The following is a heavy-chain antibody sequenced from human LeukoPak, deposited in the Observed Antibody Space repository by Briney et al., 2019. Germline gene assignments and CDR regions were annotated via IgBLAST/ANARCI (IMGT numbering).Heavy chain of an antibody. J-gene: IGHJ5*02. Sequence: SETLSLTCTVYGGSISSGGYYWSWIRQHPGKGLEWIGYIYYSGSTYYNPSLKSRVTISVDTSKNQFSLKLSSVTAADTAVYYCAREGRSGYCSSTSCPWGQGTLVTVSS. CDR1: GGSISSGGYY. CDR3: AREGRSGYCSSTSCP. V-gene: IGHV4-31*03. D-gene: IGHD2-2*01. CDR2: IYYSGST.